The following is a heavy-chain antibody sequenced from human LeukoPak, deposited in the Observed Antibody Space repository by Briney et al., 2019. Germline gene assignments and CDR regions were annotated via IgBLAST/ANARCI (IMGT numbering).Heavy chain of an antibody. D-gene: IGHD3-22*01. CDR1: GFTFNNYA. Sequence: GGSLRLSCAASGFTFNNYAMSWVRQAPGKGLEWVSAISGSGDNTYYADSVKGRFTISRDTSKNTLFLQMNSLRAEDTAVYYCATYRRGYHDSTESYYFDYWGQGTLVTVSS. J-gene: IGHJ4*02. CDR2: ISGSGDNT. V-gene: IGHV3-23*01. CDR3: ATYRRGYHDSTESYYFDY.